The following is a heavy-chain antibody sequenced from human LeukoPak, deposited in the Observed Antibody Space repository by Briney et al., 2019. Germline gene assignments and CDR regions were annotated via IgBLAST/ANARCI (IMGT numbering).Heavy chain of an antibody. D-gene: IGHD2-2*01. J-gene: IGHJ6*02. V-gene: IGHV3-7*03. CDR2: IKEDGTET. CDR1: GFMFSSNW. Sequence: GGSLRLSCAASGFMFSSNWMSWVRLAPGKGLEWVANIKEDGTETYYVDSVKGRFTVSRDNAKRSLYLQIESLRDDDTAVYHCALSSIHKDYYFGMDVWGQGTTVTVSS. CDR3: ALSSIHKDYYFGMDV.